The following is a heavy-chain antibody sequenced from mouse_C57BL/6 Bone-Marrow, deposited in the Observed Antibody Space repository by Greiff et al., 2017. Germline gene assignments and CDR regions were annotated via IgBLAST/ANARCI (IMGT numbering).Heavy chain of an antibody. J-gene: IGHJ2*01. Sequence: QVQLKESDAELVKPGASVKISCQVSGYTFTDHTIHWMKQRPEQGLEWIGYIYPRDGSTTYNEKFKGKATLTADKSSSTAYMQLNSLTSEDSAVYFCARKKGYDYLYYFDYWGQGTTLTVSS. CDR2: IYPRDGST. CDR1: GYTFTDHT. V-gene: IGHV1-78*01. CDR3: ARKKGYDYLYYFDY. D-gene: IGHD2-4*01.